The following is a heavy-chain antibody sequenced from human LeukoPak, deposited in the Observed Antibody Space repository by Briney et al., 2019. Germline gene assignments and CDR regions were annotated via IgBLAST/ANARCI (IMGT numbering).Heavy chain of an antibody. V-gene: IGHV3-7*01. CDR3: ARELVVGPAEYFQH. Sequence: GGSLRLSCAASGFIFSSSWMTWVRQAPEKGLEWVANINPDGSEDYYLDSVRGRFTISRDNAKNSLYLQMDSLTAEDTAVYFCARELVVGPAEYFQHWGQGTLMTVSS. CDR2: INPDGSED. J-gene: IGHJ1*01. D-gene: IGHD2-8*02. CDR1: GFIFSSSW.